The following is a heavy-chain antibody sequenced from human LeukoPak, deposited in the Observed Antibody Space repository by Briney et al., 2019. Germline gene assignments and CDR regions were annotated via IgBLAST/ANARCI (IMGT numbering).Heavy chain of an antibody. Sequence: PGGSLRLSCAASGFTFSSYAMHWVRQAPGKGLEWVAVISYDGSNKYYADSVKGRFTISRDNSKNTLYLQMNSLRAEDTAVYNCAREVWGQVYFDYWGQGTLVTVSS. CDR2: ISYDGSNK. D-gene: IGHD7-27*01. CDR1: GFTFSSYA. J-gene: IGHJ4*02. CDR3: AREVWGQVYFDY. V-gene: IGHV3-30-3*01.